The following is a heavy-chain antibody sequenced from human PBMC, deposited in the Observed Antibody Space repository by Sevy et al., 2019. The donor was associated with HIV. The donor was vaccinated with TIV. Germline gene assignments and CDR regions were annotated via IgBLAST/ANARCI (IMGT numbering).Heavy chain of an antibody. CDR3: AKGRIPSIGTLGPFDS. V-gene: IGHV3-23*01. D-gene: IGHD6-6*01. CDR2: KTGSAGVT. Sequence: GGSLRLPCAASGFSLSNYAMSWVRQAPGKGLEWISTKTGSAGVTYYADSVKGRFTISRDNSKNSLFLQMNSLRAEDTALYYCAKGRIPSIGTLGPFDSWGQGTLVTVSS. CDR1: GFSLSNYA. J-gene: IGHJ4*02.